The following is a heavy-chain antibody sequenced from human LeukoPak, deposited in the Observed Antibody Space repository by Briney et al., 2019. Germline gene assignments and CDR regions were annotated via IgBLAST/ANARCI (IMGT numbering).Heavy chain of an antibody. J-gene: IGHJ4*02. Sequence: PGRSLRLSCAASGFTFSSYAMHRVRQAPGKGLEWVAVISYDGSNKYYADSVKGRFTISRDNSKNTLYLQMNSLRAEDTAVYYCARPVAAAAGYFDYWGQGTLVTVSS. CDR3: ARPVAAAAGYFDY. V-gene: IGHV3-30-3*01. CDR2: ISYDGSNK. CDR1: GFTFSSYA. D-gene: IGHD6-13*01.